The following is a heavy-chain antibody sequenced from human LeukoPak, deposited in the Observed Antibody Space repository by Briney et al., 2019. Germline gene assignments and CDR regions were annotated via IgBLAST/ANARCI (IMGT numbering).Heavy chain of an antibody. V-gene: IGHV4-59*01. D-gene: IGHD3-10*01. CDR2: IYYSGST. CDR1: GGSMSRYY. CDR3: AGDTYYYGSGSYYNGDYYYYYGMDV. J-gene: IGHJ6*02. Sequence: SETLSLTCTVSGGSMSRYYWSWIRQSPGKGLEWIGYIYYSGSTNYNPSLKSRVTISVDTSKNQFSLKLSSVTAADTAVYYCAGDTYYYGSGSYYNGDYYYYYGMDVWGQGTTVTVSS.